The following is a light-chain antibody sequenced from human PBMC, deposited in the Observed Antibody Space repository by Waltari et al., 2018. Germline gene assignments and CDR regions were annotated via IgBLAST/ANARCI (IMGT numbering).Light chain of an antibody. CDR3: QQSYETPLT. CDR1: HTITTY. CDR2: AAS. J-gene: IGKJ4*01. Sequence: DTQMTQSPSSLSASVGDRVTITCRASHTITTYLNWYQQKPGKAPKVLISAASSLHSGVPSRFSCSGSGTYFTLTISSLQPEDFATYYCQQSYETPLTFGGGTRVEIK. V-gene: IGKV1-39*01.